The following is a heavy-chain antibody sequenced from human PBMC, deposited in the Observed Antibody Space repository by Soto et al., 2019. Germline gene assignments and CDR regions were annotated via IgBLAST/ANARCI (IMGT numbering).Heavy chain of an antibody. V-gene: IGHV4-30-4*01. D-gene: IGHD6-6*01. CDR1: GGSISSGDYY. Sequence: QVQLQESGPGLVKPSQTLSLTCTVSGGSISSGDYYWRWIRQPPGKGLEWIGYIYHSGSTYYNPSPKSRVTISVDTSKNQFSLKLSSVTAADTAVYYCARERPDGARLDPWGQGTLVTVSS. CDR3: ARERPDGARLDP. J-gene: IGHJ5*02. CDR2: IYHSGST.